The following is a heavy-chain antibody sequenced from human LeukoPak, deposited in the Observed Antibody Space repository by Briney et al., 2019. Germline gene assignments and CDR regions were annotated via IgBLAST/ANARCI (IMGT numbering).Heavy chain of an antibody. CDR1: GFTFSSYG. Sequence: GGSLRLSCAASGFTFSSYGMHWVRQAPGKGLEWVAFIRYDGSNKYYADSVKGRFTISRDNSKNTLYLQMNSLRAEDTAVYYCAKDQGYYDNSGYGDYWGQGTLVTVSS. CDR2: IRYDGSNK. CDR3: AKDQGYYDNSGYGDY. D-gene: IGHD3-22*01. V-gene: IGHV3-30*02. J-gene: IGHJ4*02.